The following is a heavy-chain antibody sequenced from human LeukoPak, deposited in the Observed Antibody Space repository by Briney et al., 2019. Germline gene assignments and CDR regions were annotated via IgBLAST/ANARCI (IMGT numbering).Heavy chain of an antibody. V-gene: IGHV3-23*01. Sequence: GGSLRLSCAASGFTFSSYAMSWVRRAPGKGLEWVSIIGASGGSTYYADSVKGRFTISRDNSKNTLYLQMNSLRAEDTAVYYCASQWLDFDYWGQGTLVTVSS. J-gene: IGHJ4*02. CDR1: GFTFSSYA. CDR2: IGASGGST. CDR3: ASQWLDFDY. D-gene: IGHD6-19*01.